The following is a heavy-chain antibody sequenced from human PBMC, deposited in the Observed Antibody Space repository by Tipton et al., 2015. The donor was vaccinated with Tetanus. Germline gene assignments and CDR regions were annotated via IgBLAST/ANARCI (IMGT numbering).Heavy chain of an antibody. J-gene: IGHJ6*02. CDR2: IFYSGST. CDR1: GGTISSGAYY. V-gene: IGHV4-31*03. Sequence: TLSLTCTVSGGTISSGAYYWSWIRQLPGKGLEWLGAIFYSGSTYYNPSLNRRVILSVDTSKNQFSLKLTSVTAADTAVYYCARGRALDVWGPGTTVTVSS. CDR3: ARGRALDV.